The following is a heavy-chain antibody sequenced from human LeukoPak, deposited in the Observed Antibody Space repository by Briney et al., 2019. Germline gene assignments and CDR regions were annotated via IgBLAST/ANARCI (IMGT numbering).Heavy chain of an antibody. CDR2: IRYDGSNK. CDR3: AKSDTAMVPGYY. V-gene: IGHV3-30*02. Sequence: GGSLRLSCAASGFTFSSYGMHWVRQAPGKGLEWVAFIRYDGSNKYYADCVKGRFTTSRDNSKNTLYLQMNSLRAEDTAVYYCAKSDTAMVPGYYWGQGTLVTVSS. D-gene: IGHD5-18*01. CDR1: GFTFSSYG. J-gene: IGHJ4*02.